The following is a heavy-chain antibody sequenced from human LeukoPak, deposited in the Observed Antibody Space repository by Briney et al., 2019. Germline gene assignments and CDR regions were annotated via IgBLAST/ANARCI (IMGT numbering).Heavy chain of an antibody. CDR2: ISGSGGST. Sequence: GGSLRLSCAASGFTFSSYAMSWVRQAPGKGLEWVAAISGSGGSTYYADSVKGRFTISRDNSKNTLYLPMNRRRAKDTAVYYCAKFPEGYDPDQPFDYWGQGTLVTVSS. CDR3: AKFPEGYDPDQPFDY. CDR1: GFTFSSYA. J-gene: IGHJ4*02. D-gene: IGHD5-12*01. V-gene: IGHV3-23*01.